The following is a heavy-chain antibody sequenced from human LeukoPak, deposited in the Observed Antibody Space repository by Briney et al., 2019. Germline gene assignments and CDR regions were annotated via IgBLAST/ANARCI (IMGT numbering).Heavy chain of an antibody. CDR2: ISAYNGNT. J-gene: IGHJ6*03. CDR3: ARDSSSWPIAYYYYYMDV. V-gene: IGHV1-18*01. CDR1: GYTFTSYD. Sequence: ASVKVSCKASGYTFTSYDINWVRQATGQGLEWMGWISAYNGNTNYAQKLQGRVTMTTDTSTSTAYMELRSLRSDDTAVYYCARDSSSWPIAYYYYYMDVWGKGTTVTVSS. D-gene: IGHD6-13*01.